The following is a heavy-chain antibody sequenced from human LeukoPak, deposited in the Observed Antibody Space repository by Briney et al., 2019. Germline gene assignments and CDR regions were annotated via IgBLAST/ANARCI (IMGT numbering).Heavy chain of an antibody. Sequence: PSETLSLTCTVSGGSISSYYWSWIRQPPGKGLEWIGYIYYSGSTNYNPSLKSRVTISEDTSENQFSLKLSSVTAADTAAYYCARVDGYQLLQWGQGTLVTVSS. CDR2: IYYSGST. CDR3: ARVDGYQLLQ. J-gene: IGHJ4*02. D-gene: IGHD2-2*01. V-gene: IGHV4-59*01. CDR1: GGSISSYY.